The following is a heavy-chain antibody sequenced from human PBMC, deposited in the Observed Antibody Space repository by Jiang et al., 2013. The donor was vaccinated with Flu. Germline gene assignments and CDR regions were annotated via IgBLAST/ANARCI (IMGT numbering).Heavy chain of an antibody. CDR3: AKDSSDGGWNDASSHAFDI. CDR1: GFTFSSYA. Sequence: VQLLESGGGLVQPGGSLRLSCAASGFTFSSYAMSWVRQAPGKGLEWVSAISGSGGSTYYADSVKGRFTISRDNSKNTLYLQMNSLRAEDTAVYYCAKDSSDGGWNDASSHAFDIWGQGTMVTVSS. CDR2: ISGSGGST. J-gene: IGHJ3*02. D-gene: IGHD1-1*01. V-gene: IGHV3-23*01.